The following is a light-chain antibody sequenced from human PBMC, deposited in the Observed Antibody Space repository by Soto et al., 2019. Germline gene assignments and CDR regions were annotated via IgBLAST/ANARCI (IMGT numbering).Light chain of an antibody. CDR2: GAS. CDR3: QQYNNWPSWT. J-gene: IGKJ1*01. V-gene: IGKV3-15*01. CDR1: QSVNTN. Sequence: EIRVKQSPATLSVSQGERATLTCRASQSVNTNFAWYQQKPGQAPRLLIYGASTRATGIPARFSGSGSGTEFTLTISSLQSEDFAVYYCQQYNNWPSWTFGQGT.